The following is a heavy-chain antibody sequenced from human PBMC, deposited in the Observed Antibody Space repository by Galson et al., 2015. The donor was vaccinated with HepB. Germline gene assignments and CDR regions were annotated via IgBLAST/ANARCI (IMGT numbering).Heavy chain of an antibody. CDR2: ISYDGSDR. J-gene: IGHJ6*02. D-gene: IGHD6-19*01. CDR3: ARREQWPAGRYGMDV. Sequence: SLRLSCAASGFIFRSYAIHWVRQTPGKGLEWVALISYDGSDRYYVDSVKGRFTISRDNSKNTLYLQMNSLRPEDTAVYYCARREQWPAGRYGMDVCGQGTTVTVSS. V-gene: IGHV3-30*04. CDR1: GFIFRSYA.